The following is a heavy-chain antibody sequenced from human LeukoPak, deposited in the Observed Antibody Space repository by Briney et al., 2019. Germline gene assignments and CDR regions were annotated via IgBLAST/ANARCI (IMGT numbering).Heavy chain of an antibody. V-gene: IGHV3-30*18. CDR2: ISYDGSNK. Sequence: PGGSLRLSCAASGFTFSSYGMHWVRQAPGKGLEWVAVISYDGSNKYYADSVKGRFTISRDNSKNTLYLRMNSLRAEDTAVYYCAKNYGDYGYWGQGTLVTVSS. CDR3: AKNYGDYGY. CDR1: GFTFSSYG. J-gene: IGHJ4*02. D-gene: IGHD4-17*01.